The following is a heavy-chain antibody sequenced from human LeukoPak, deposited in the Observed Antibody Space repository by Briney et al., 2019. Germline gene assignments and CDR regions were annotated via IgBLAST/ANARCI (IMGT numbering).Heavy chain of an antibody. CDR2: LYSGGST. J-gene: IGHJ1*01. Sequence: GGSLRLSCAASGFTVSRNYMSWVRQAPGKGLEWVSVLYSGGSTNYADSVRGRFTISRDNSKNTLYLQMNSLRAEDTAVYYCARVRDYYDSRGYYFEYFDHWGQGTLVTVSS. CDR3: ARVRDYYDSRGYYFEYFDH. CDR1: GFTVSRNY. V-gene: IGHV3-53*01. D-gene: IGHD3-22*01.